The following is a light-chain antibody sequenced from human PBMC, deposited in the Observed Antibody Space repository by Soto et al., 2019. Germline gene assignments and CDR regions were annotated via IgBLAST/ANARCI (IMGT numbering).Light chain of an antibody. CDR3: QHYNSYSEA. CDR2: TAS. CDR1: QTISSW. V-gene: IGKV1-5*03. J-gene: IGKJ1*01. Sequence: DIQMTQSPSTLSGSAVARVTITCRASQTISSWLAWYQQKPGKAPKLLIYTASTLKSGVPSRFSGSGSGTEFTLTISSLQPDDFATYYCQHYNSYSEAFGQGTKV.